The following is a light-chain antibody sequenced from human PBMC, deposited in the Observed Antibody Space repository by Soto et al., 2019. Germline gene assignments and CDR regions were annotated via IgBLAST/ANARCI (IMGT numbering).Light chain of an antibody. CDR1: QSVSSSY. CDR3: QHYDNSFT. CDR2: GAS. J-gene: IGKJ4*01. Sequence: EIVLTQSPGTLSLSPGERATLSCRASQSVSSSYLAWYQQKPGQAPRLLIYGASNRATGIPDRFSGSGSGTDFTLTISRLEPEDFAVYYCQHYDNSFTFGGGTKVEIK. V-gene: IGKV3-20*01.